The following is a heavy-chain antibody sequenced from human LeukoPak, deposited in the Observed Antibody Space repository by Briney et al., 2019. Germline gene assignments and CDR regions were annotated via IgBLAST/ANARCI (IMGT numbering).Heavy chain of an antibody. D-gene: IGHD3-3*01. Sequence: ASVKVSCKASGYTFTGYYMHWVRQAPGQGLEWMGWINPNSGGTNYAQKFQGRVTMTRDTSTSTVYMELSSLRSEDTAVYYCARAPEDFWSGYHWDYWGQGTLVTVSS. V-gene: IGHV1-2*02. CDR3: ARAPEDFWSGYHWDY. CDR2: INPNSGGT. CDR1: GYTFTGYY. J-gene: IGHJ4*02.